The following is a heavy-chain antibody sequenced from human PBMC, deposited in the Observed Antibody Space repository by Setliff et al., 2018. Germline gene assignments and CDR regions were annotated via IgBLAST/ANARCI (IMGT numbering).Heavy chain of an antibody. J-gene: IGHJ5*02. Sequence: GESLKISCKGSGYSFTRYWIGWVRQMPGKGLEWMGIIYPSDSDTRYSPSFQGQVTISADKSISTAYLQWSSLKASDTAMYYCARQIPQRGYYDFWSEPPNWFDPWGQGTLVTVS. CDR3: ARQIPQRGYYDFWSEPPNWFDP. D-gene: IGHD3-3*01. V-gene: IGHV5-51*01. CDR2: IYPSDSDT. CDR1: GYSFTRYW.